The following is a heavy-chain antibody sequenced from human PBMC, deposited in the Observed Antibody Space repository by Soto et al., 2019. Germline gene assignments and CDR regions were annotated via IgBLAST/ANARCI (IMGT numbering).Heavy chain of an antibody. CDR3: ARDTSSGWYDY. J-gene: IGHJ4*02. Sequence: EVQLVESGGGLMQPGGSQRLSCAVSGFTVSSNYMTWVRQAPGRGLEWVSRIYSGGSTDYADSVKGRFTISRDNSKNTVYLQMNSLRADDTAVYYCARDTSSGWYDYWGQGTLVTVSS. CDR2: IYSGGST. D-gene: IGHD6-19*01. CDR1: GFTVSSNY. V-gene: IGHV3-53*01.